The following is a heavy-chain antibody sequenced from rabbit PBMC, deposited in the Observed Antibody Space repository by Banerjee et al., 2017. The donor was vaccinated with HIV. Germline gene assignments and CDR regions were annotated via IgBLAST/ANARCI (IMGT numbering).Heavy chain of an antibody. CDR1: GFSFSNKAV. CDR3: ARETSGGWGVVLYYFRL. V-gene: IGHV1S45*01. Sequence: QEQLVESGGGLVKPGASLTLTCKASGFSFSNKAVMCWVRQAPGKGLEWIACINTGSSGSTNYASWAKGRFTISKTSSTTVTLQMTSLTAADTATYFCARETSGGWGVVLYYFRLWGPGTLVTVS. J-gene: IGHJ4*01. CDR2: INTGSSGST. D-gene: IGHD4-1*01.